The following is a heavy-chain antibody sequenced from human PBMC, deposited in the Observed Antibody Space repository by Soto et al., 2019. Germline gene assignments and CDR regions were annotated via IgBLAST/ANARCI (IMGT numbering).Heavy chain of an antibody. CDR1: GFTFSNYY. J-gene: IGHJ4*02. CDR3: ARSYSSGWGFDY. CDR2: ISSTGRTI. D-gene: IGHD6-19*01. V-gene: IGHV3-11*01. Sequence: LRLSCGASGFTFSNYYMSWIRQAPGKGLEWVSYISSTGRTIYYADSVKGRFTVSRDNAQNSLSLKLNSLRVEDTAVYYCARSYSSGWGFDYWGQVTQVTVSS.